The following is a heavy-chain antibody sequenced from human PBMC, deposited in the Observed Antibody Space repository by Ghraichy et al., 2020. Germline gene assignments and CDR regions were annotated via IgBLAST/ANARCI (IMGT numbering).Heavy chain of an antibody. J-gene: IGHJ4*02. Sequence: GESQNISCAVSGFTFTDYWMHWVRQAPGKGLVWVSRIYTDVSTATYADSVKGRFTISRDNAKNTLYLQMNSLRADDTAVYYCASSAVTYYGTALDYWGQGNLVTVSS. D-gene: IGHD4-17*01. CDR1: GFTFTDYW. V-gene: IGHV3-74*01. CDR2: IYTDVSTA. CDR3: ASSAVTYYGTALDY.